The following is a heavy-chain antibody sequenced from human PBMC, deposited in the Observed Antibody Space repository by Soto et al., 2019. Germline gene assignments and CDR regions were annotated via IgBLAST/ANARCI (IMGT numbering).Heavy chain of an antibody. V-gene: IGHV3-21*01. Sequence: EVQLVESGGGLVKPGGSLRLSCAASAFTFSTYSMNWVRQAPGKGLEWVSSISSGSSYIYYADLVKGRFIMSRDNAKNSLYLQMNSLRAEDTAVYYCERGGAVDYWGQGTLVTVSS. CDR2: ISSGSSYI. J-gene: IGHJ4*02. CDR1: AFTFSTYS. CDR3: ERGGAVDY. D-gene: IGHD3-10*01.